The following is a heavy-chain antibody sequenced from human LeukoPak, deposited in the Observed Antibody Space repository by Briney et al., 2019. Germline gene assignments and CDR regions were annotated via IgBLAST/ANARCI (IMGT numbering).Heavy chain of an antibody. CDR1: GGSFSGYY. V-gene: IGHV4-34*01. Sequence: PSETLSLTCAVYGGSFSGYYWSWIRQPPGRGLEWIGEINHSGSTNYNPSLKSRVTISVDTSKNQFSLKLSSVTAADTAVCYCARGGTYYHDSSGSTFDYWGQGTLVTVSS. CDR2: INHSGST. J-gene: IGHJ4*02. CDR3: ARGGTYYHDSSGSTFDY. D-gene: IGHD3-22*01.